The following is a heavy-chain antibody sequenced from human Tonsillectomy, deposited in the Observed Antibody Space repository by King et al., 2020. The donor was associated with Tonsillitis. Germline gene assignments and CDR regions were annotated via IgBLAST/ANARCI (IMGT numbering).Heavy chain of an antibody. CDR3: ARGYYGSGSPQYYYGIDV. V-gene: IGHV3-21*01. D-gene: IGHD3-10*01. Sequence: VQLVESGGGLVKPGGSLRLSCAASGFTFSTYSMNWVRQAPGKGLEWVSFISSSSGYIYYADSVKGRFTISRDNAKNSLYLQMNSLRAEDTAVYYCARGYYGSGSPQYYYGIDVWGQGTPVTVSS. CDR2: ISSSSGYI. CDR1: GFTFSTYS. J-gene: IGHJ6*02.